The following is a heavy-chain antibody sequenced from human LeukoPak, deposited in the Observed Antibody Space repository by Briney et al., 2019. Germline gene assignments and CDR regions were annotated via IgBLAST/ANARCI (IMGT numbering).Heavy chain of an antibody. CDR2: IYTSGST. Sequence: PSETLSLTFTVSGGSISSYYWSWIRQPAGKGLEWIGRIYTSGSTNYNPSLKSRVTMSVDTSKNQFSLKLSSVTAADTAVYYCARTDSSGYYHYGYYFDYWGQGTLVTVSS. V-gene: IGHV4-4*07. J-gene: IGHJ4*02. CDR1: GGSISSYY. D-gene: IGHD3-22*01. CDR3: ARTDSSGYYHYGYYFDY.